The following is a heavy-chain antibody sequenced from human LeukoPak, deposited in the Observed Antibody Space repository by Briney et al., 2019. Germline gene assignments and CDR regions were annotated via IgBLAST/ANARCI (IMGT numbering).Heavy chain of an antibody. Sequence: ASVKVSCKASGYTFTSYDINWVRQATGQGLEWMGWMNPNSGNTGYAQKFQGRVTMTRDTSISTAYMELRGLRSEDTAVYYCVRDGEGAAISVNYWFDPWGQGTLVTVSS. CDR2: MNPNSGNT. D-gene: IGHD2-2*02. CDR3: VRDGEGAAISVNYWFDP. CDR1: GYTFTSYD. J-gene: IGHJ5*02. V-gene: IGHV1-8*01.